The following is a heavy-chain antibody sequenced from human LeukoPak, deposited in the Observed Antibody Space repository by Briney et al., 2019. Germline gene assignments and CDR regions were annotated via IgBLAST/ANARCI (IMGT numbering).Heavy chain of an antibody. CDR3: AKGYGDYYYYYGMDV. J-gene: IGHJ6*02. Sequence: GGSLRLSCAASGFTFDNYDMHWVRQAPGKGLERVSGITWNSGGIGYADSVKGRFTISRDNAKNSLYLQMNSLRAEDTALYYCAKGYGDYYYYYGMDVWGLGTTVTVS. D-gene: IGHD4-17*01. CDR1: GFTFDNYD. CDR2: ITWNSGGI. V-gene: IGHV3-9*01.